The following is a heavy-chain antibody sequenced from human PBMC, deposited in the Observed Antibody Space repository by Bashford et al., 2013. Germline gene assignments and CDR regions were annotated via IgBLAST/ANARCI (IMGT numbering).Heavy chain of an antibody. V-gene: IGHV3-74*01. J-gene: IGHJ4*02. CDR2: INSDGSST. D-gene: IGHD1-1*01. Sequence: GGSLRLSCAASGFTFSSYWMHWVRQAPGKGLVCVSRINSDGSSTSYADSVKGRFTISRDNAKNTLYLQMNSLRAEDTAVYYCARARWNQNLMDYWGQGTLVTVSS. CDR3: ARARWNQNLMDY. CDR1: GFTFSSYW.